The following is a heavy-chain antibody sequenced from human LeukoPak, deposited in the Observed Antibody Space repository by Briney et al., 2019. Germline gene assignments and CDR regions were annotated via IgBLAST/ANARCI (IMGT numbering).Heavy chain of an antibody. J-gene: IGHJ4*02. V-gene: IGHV1-69*04. Sequence: ASVKVSCKASGGTFSSYAIIWVRQAPGQGLEWMGRIIPILGIANYAQKFQGRVTITADKSTSTAYMELSSLRSEDTAVYYCARDYYGSGSYYKGGYYFDYWGQGTLVTVSS. CDR1: GGTFSSYA. D-gene: IGHD3-10*01. CDR3: ARDYYGSGSYYKGGYYFDY. CDR2: IIPILGIA.